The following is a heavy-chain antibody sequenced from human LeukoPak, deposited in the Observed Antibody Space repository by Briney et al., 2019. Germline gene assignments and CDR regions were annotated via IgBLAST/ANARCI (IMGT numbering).Heavy chain of an antibody. CDR3: ARGRPFGMDV. CDR1: GFTFSNSW. J-gene: IGHJ6*02. V-gene: IGHV3-74*01. Sequence: GGSLRLSCAASGFTFSNSWMYWVRQAPGKGLVWVSRINSDGNSTNYADSVKGRFTISRDNAKNTLYLQMNSLRVEDTAVYYCARGRPFGMDVWGQGTMVTVSS. CDR2: INSDGNST.